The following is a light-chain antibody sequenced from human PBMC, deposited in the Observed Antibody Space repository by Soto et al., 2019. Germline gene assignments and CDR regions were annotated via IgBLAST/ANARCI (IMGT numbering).Light chain of an antibody. CDR3: QQYNNLPYT. CDR1: QSVASS. Sequence: EIVMTQSPATLSASPGERATLSCRASQSVASSLIWYPQKPGQAHRLLIHGASSRATGIPARFSGSGSGTEFTLTISSLQSEDFALYYCQQYNNLPYTFGQGTKVDIK. J-gene: IGKJ2*01. CDR2: GAS. V-gene: IGKV3D-15*01.